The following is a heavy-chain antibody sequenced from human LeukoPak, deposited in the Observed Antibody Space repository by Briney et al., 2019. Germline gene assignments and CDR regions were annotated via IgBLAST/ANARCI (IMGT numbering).Heavy chain of an antibody. CDR2: INPNSGGT. D-gene: IGHD2-2*01. CDR1: GYTFTGYY. V-gene: IGHV1-2*02. J-gene: IGHJ4*02. Sequence: ASVKVSCTASGYTFTGYYMHWVRQAPGQGLEWMGWINPNSGGTNYAQKFQGRVTMTRDTSISTAYMEMSRLRSDDTAVYYCAMWDPDYCSSTSCYETGDYWGQGTLVTVFS. CDR3: AMWDPDYCSSTSCYETGDY.